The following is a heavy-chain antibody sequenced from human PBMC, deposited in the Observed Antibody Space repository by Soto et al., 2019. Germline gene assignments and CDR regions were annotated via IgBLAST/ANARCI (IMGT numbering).Heavy chain of an antibody. V-gene: IGHV1-69*13. D-gene: IGHD3-3*01. CDR2: IIPIFGTA. CDR3: ARDQIDFWSGYYVY. Sequence: GASVKVSCKASGGTFSSYAISWVRQAPGQGLEWMGGIIPIFGTANYAQKFQGRVTITADESTSTAYMELSSLRSEDTAVYYCARDQIDFWSGYYVYWGQGTLVTVSS. CDR1: GGTFSSYA. J-gene: IGHJ4*02.